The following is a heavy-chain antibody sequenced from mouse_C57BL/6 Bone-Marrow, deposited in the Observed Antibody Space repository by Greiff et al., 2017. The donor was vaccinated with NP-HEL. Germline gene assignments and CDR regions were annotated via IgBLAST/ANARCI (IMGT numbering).Heavy chain of an antibody. CDR1: GYTFTSYW. CDR3: ARKAYYSNYSYAMDY. D-gene: IGHD2-5*01. CDR2: IYPGSGST. V-gene: IGHV1-55*01. J-gene: IGHJ4*01. Sequence: VQLQQPGAELVKPGASVKMSCKASGYTFTSYWITWVKQRPGQGLEWIGDIYPGSGSTNYNEKFKSKATLTVDKPSSTAYMQLSSLTSEDSAVYYCARKAYYSNYSYAMDYWGQGTSVTVSS.